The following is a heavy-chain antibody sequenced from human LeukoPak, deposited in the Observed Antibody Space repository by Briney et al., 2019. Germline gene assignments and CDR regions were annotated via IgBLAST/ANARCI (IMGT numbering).Heavy chain of an antibody. J-gene: IGHJ4*02. D-gene: IGHD6-6*01. V-gene: IGHV3-23*01. CDR3: AKDSIISYSSSSYYFGY. Sequence: PGGSLRLSCAASGFTFSSYAMSWVRQAPGKGLEWVSAISGSGGSTYYADSVKGRFTISRDNSKNTLYLQMNSLRAEDTAVYYCAKDSIISYSSSSYYFGYWGQGTLVTVSS. CDR2: ISGSGGST. CDR1: GFTFSSYA.